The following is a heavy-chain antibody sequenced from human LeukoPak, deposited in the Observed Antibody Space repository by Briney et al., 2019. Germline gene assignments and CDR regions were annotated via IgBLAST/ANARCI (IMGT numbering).Heavy chain of an antibody. J-gene: IGHJ4*02. CDR2: IYPGDSDT. D-gene: IGHD5-18*01. CDR3: ARSWVSGYGTVLDY. Sequence: GESLKISCKGSGFTFTNYWIGWVRQMPGKGLEWMGSIYPGDSDTRYSPSFQGQVTISADKSLSTAYLQWSSLKASDTAMYYCARSWVSGYGTVLDYWGQGALVTVSS. V-gene: IGHV5-51*01. CDR1: GFTFTNYW.